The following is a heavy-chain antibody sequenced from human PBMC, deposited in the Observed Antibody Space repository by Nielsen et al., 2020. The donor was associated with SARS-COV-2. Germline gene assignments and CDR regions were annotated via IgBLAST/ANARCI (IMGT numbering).Heavy chain of an antibody. CDR3: ARDPHAPANYYYYYGMDV. V-gene: IGHV3-30-3*01. CDR2: ISYDGSNK. Sequence: GGSLRLSCAASGFTFSSYAMHWVRQAPGKGLEWVAVISYDGSNKYYADSVKGRFTISRDNSKNTLYLQISSLKAEDTAVYYCARDPHAPANYYYYYGMDVWGQGTTVTVSS. CDR1: GFTFSSYA. J-gene: IGHJ6*02.